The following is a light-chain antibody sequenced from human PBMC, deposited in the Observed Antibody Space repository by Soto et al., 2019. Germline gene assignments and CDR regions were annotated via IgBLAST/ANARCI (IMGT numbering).Light chain of an antibody. CDR1: SSDVGGYNF. Sequence: QSALTQPRSVSGSPGQSVTISCTGTSSDVGGYNFVSWYQHHPGKAPKLMIYNVIQRPSGVPDRFSASKSGNTASLTISGLQAEDEADYYCCSYAGSDTDVFGTGTKVTVL. CDR2: NVI. J-gene: IGLJ1*01. CDR3: CSYAGSDTDV. V-gene: IGLV2-11*01.